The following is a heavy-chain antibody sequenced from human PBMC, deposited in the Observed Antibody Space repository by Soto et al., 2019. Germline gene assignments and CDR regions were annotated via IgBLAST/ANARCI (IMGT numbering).Heavy chain of an antibody. CDR1: GFTFSSYA. CDR3: ARDTGSTTTMDP. V-gene: IGHV3-30-3*01. J-gene: IGHJ5*02. D-gene: IGHD1-26*01. CDR2: ISYDGSNK. Sequence: QVQLVESGGGVVQPGRSLRLSCEASGFTFSSYAMHWVRQAPGKGLEWVAVISYDGSNKYYADSVKGRFTISRDNSKNSVYLQMNSLRAEDTAEYYCARDTGSTTTMDPWGQGTLVTDSS.